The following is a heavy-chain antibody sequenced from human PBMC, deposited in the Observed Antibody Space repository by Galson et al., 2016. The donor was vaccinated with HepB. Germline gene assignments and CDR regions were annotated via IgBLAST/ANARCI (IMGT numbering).Heavy chain of an antibody. J-gene: IGHJ3*02. CDR1: GFIFSDYS. CDR3: AKVDRDIVPVPPRSVFDI. D-gene: IGHD2-15*01. Sequence: SLRLSCAASGFIFSDYSMSWVRQAPGRGLQWVSAVGGTGYNTYYADSVRGRFTISRDNFKNTLYLLTNSLRAEDTAVYYCAKVDRDIVPVPPRSVFDIWGQGTMVTVSS. V-gene: IGHV3-23*01. CDR2: VGGTGYNT.